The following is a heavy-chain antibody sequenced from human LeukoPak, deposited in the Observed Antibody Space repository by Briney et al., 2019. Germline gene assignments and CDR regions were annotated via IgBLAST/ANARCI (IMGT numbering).Heavy chain of an antibody. D-gene: IGHD3-10*01. J-gene: IGHJ6*02. CDR2: IYPGDSDT. CDR3: ARWNYYGSGGGIREYYYYGMDV. V-gene: IGHV5-51*01. Sequence: GESLKISCKGSGYSFTSYWIGWVRQMPGKGLEWMGIIYPGDSDTRYSPSFQGQVTISADKSISTAYLQWSSLKASDTAMYYCARWNYYGSGGGIREYYYYGMDVWGQGTTVTVSS. CDR1: GYSFTSYW.